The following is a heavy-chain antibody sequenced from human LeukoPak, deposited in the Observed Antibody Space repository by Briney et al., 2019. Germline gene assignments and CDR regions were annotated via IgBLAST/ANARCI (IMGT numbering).Heavy chain of an antibody. V-gene: IGHV3-30*02. CDR3: AKVRVPAAGGPADY. CDR2: IRYDGSNK. D-gene: IGHD2-2*01. CDR1: GFTFSSYG. J-gene: IGHJ4*02. Sequence: PGGSLRLSCAASGFTFSSYGMHWVRQAPGKGLEWVAFIRYDGSNKYYADSVKGRFTISRDNSKNTLYLQMNSLGAEDTAVYYCAKVRVPAAGGPADYWGQGTLVTVSS.